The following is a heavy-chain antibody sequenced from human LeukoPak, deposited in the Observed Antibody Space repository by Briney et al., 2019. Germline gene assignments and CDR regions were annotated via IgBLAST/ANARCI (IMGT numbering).Heavy chain of an antibody. CDR2: ISDDGRRK. V-gene: IGHV3-30*03. J-gene: IGHJ6*02. CDR1: GFTFNNYG. D-gene: IGHD2-2*01. CDR3: ARVEIVPAAEGYYGMDV. Sequence: PGGSLRLSCAASGFTFNNYGMYWVRQAPGKGLEWVTYISDDGRRKYYADSVQGRFSISRDNSKNTVDLQMNSLRAEDTAVYYCARVEIVPAAEGYYGMDVWGQGTTVTVSS.